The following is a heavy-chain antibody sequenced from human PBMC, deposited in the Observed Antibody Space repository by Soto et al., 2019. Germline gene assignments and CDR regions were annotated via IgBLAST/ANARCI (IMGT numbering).Heavy chain of an antibody. CDR1: GDSISSGGYS. V-gene: IGHV4-30-2*01. Sequence: SETLSLTCAVSGDSISSGGYSWSWIRQPPGKGLEWIGYIYHSGSTYYNPSLKSRVTISVDRSKNQFSLKLSSVTAADTAVYYCARGGWKLFDYWGQGTPVTVSS. CDR2: IYHSGST. D-gene: IGHD6-19*01. J-gene: IGHJ4*02. CDR3: ARGGWKLFDY.